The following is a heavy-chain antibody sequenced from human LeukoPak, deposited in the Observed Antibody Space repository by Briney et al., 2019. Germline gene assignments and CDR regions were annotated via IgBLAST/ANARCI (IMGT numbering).Heavy chain of an antibody. V-gene: IGHV3-23*01. D-gene: IGHD3/OR15-3a*01. J-gene: IGHJ4*02. CDR3: AKGAQYDFWSGYTLEYFDV. CDR1: GFSNHA. CDR2: ISGSGTST. Sequence: GGSLRLSCAASGFSNHAMNWLRQAPGKGLVWVSFISGSGTSTHYADSVKGRFTISRDNSNNTLFLQMNSLRAEDTATYYCAKGAQYDFWSGYTLEYFDVWGKGTLVTVSS.